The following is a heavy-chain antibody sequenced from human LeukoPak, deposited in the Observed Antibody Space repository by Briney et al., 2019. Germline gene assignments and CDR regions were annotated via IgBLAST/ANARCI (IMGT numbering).Heavy chain of an antibody. J-gene: IGHJ4*02. CDR3: TRGVSQWLHDY. Sequence: GGSLRLSCAASGFTFSSYSMNWVRQAPGKGLEWVSSISSSSSYIYYADSVKGRFTISRDNAKNSLYLQMNSLKTEDTAVYYCTRGVSQWLHDYWGQGTLVTVSS. CDR2: ISSSSSYI. V-gene: IGHV3-21*03. D-gene: IGHD3-22*01. CDR1: GFTFSSYS.